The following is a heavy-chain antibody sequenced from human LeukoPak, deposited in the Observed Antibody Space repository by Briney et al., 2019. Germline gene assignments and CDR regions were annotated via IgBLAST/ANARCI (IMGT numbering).Heavy chain of an antibody. Sequence: GGSLRLSCAAPGITFSSFGMHWLRQAPGKGLEWVALMSSDGIKTYYADSVKGRFTISRDSSKDTLYLQMSSLRPDDTAVYYCAKDHAGTGRAFEYWGQGTLVTVSS. CDR3: AKDHAGTGRAFEY. J-gene: IGHJ4*02. CDR2: MSSDGIKT. CDR1: GITFSSFG. V-gene: IGHV3-30*02. D-gene: IGHD1-1*01.